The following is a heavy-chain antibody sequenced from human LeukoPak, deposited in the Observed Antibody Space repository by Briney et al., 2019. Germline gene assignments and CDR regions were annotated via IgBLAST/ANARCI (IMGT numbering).Heavy chain of an antibody. CDR2: IYYSGSP. CDR1: GGSISSYY. V-gene: IGHV4-59*08. D-gene: IGHD3-22*01. CDR3: ARHAYYYDRSGSYEAFDI. J-gene: IGHJ3*02. Sequence: SETLSLTCTVSGGSISSYYWSWIRQPSGKRLEWIGYIYYSGSPKYNPSLKSRVTISLDTSNKQFSLKLSSVTAADTAVYYCARHAYYYDRSGSYEAFDIWGQGTMVTVSS.